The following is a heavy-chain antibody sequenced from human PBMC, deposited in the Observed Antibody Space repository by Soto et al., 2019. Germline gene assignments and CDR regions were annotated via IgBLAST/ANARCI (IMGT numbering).Heavy chain of an antibody. Sequence: SVKVSCKASGGTCSIYAISCVRQSPGQGLEWMGGIIPIFGTANYAQKFQGRVTITADESTSTAYMELSSLRSEDTAVYYCARSTSSSSQNWGQGTLVTVSS. V-gene: IGHV1-69*13. CDR2: IIPIFGTA. D-gene: IGHD6-6*01. J-gene: IGHJ4*02. CDR3: ARSTSSSSQN. CDR1: GGTCSIYA.